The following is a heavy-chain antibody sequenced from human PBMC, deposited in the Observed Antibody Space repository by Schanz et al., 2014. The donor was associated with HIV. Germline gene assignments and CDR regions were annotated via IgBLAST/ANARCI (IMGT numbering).Heavy chain of an antibody. Sequence: QVQLVESGGGVVQPGRSLRLSCTASGFTFSSSGMHWVRQAPGKGLEWVAAMWYDESHKGYADSVKGRFTISRDNSKRSLYLQMNSLRVEDTAVYYCARSPSYGMDVWGQGTTVTVSS. J-gene: IGHJ6*02. CDR3: ARSPSYGMDV. CDR2: MWYDESHK. V-gene: IGHV3-33*03. CDR1: GFTFSSSG.